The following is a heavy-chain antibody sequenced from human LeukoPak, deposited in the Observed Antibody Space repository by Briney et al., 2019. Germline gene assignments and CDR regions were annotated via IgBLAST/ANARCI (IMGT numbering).Heavy chain of an antibody. D-gene: IGHD6-19*01. Sequence: PSQTLSLTCTVSGGSISSGSYYWSWIRQPPGKGLEWIGSIYHSGSTYYNPSLKSRVTISVDTSKNQFSLKLSSVTAADTAVYYCAREVAVAGTYYYYMDVWGKGTTVTVSS. CDR2: IYHSGST. CDR1: GGSISSGSYY. V-gene: IGHV4-39*07. CDR3: AREVAVAGTYYYYMDV. J-gene: IGHJ6*03.